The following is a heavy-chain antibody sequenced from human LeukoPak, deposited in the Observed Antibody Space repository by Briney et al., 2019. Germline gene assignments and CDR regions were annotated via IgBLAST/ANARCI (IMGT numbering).Heavy chain of an antibody. CDR2: IIPIFGTA. CDR1: GGTFSSYA. Sequence: GAPVKVSCKASGGTFSSYAISWVRQAPGQGLEWMGGIIPIFGTANYAQKFQGRVTITADESTSTAYMELSSLRSEDTAVYYCARDGPTYYGSVLNWFDPWGQGTLVTVSS. V-gene: IGHV1-69*13. D-gene: IGHD3-10*01. CDR3: ARDGPTYYGSVLNWFDP. J-gene: IGHJ5*02.